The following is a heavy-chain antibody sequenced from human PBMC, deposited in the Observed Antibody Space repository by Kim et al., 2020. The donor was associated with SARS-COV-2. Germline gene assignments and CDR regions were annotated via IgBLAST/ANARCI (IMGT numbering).Heavy chain of an antibody. D-gene: IGHD4-4*01. Sequence: GGSLRLSCAASGFTVTTYWMHWVRQAPGKGLVWVSPIKSEGTGISYADSVKGRFTISRDNANNTLYLQMDNLRDEDTAVYYCASDTVRYGLDVWGQGTTVPVSS. CDR1: GFTVTTYW. CDR2: IKSEGTGI. CDR3: ASDTVRYGLDV. V-gene: IGHV3-74*01. J-gene: IGHJ6*02.